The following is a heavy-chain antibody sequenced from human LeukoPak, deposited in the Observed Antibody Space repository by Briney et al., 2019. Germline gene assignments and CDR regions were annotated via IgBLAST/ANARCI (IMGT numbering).Heavy chain of an antibody. D-gene: IGHD4-17*01. J-gene: IGHJ4*02. CDR1: GFTYSSYG. V-gene: IGHV3-33*06. Sequence: PGGSLRLSCAASGFTYSSYGMHWVRQAPGKGLEWVAVIWYDGSNKYYADSVKGRFTISRDNSKNTLDLQMNSLRAEDTAVYYCAKGGLMTTVTTDFDYSGQGTLVTVSS. CDR3: AKGGLMTTVTTDFDY. CDR2: IWYDGSNK.